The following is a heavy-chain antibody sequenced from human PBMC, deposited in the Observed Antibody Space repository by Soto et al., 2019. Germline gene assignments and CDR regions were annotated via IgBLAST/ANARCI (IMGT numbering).Heavy chain of an antibody. D-gene: IGHD3-10*01. J-gene: IGHJ3*02. CDR2: IYYSGNT. V-gene: IGHV4-31*03. CDR3: ARGFGELSAFDI. CDR1: GGPISSGYY. Sequence: QVQLQESGPGLVKPSQTLSLTCTVSGGPISSGYYWSWIRQHPGKDLEWIGYIYYSGNTKYNPSLKSRVTISVDTSKNQFSLKLSSVTAADTAVYYCARGFGELSAFDIWGQGTMVTVSS.